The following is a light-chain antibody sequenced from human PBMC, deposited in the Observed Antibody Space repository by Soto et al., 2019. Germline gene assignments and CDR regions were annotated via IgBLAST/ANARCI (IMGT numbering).Light chain of an antibody. CDR1: VIGSIS. V-gene: IGLV3-21*02. CDR2: DDS. Sequence: SYELTQPPSVSVAPGQTASITCGGNVIGSISVHWYQQKPGQAPVLVVFDDSDRPSGIPERFSGSNSRNTATLTISRAEAGDEADYYCQVLDSSSDHVIFGGGTKLTVL. CDR3: QVLDSSSDHVI. J-gene: IGLJ2*01.